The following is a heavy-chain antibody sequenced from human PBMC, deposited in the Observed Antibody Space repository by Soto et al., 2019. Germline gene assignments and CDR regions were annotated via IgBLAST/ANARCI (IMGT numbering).Heavy chain of an antibody. D-gene: IGHD1-7*01. J-gene: IGHJ3*02. Sequence: PVGSLRLSCAASGFTFSSYSMNWVRQAPGKGLEWVSSISSSSSYIYYADSVKGRFTISRDNAKNSLYLQMNSLRAEDTAVYYCARDSPAGGITGTTEAFDIWGQGTMVTVSS. CDR2: ISSSSSYI. CDR1: GFTFSSYS. V-gene: IGHV3-21*01. CDR3: ARDSPAGGITGTTEAFDI.